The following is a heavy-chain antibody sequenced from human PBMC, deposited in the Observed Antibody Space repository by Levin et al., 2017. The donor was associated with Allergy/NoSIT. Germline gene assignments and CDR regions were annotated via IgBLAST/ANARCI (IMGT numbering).Heavy chain of an antibody. J-gene: IGHJ4*02. D-gene: IGHD2-21*02. CDR3: ARDKGVTALDH. CDR1: GIPFSTSG. V-gene: IGHV3-33*01. Sequence: GGSLRLSCETSGIPFSTSGMHWVRQTPGKGLDWVAMIWSDGTKQYYADSVKGRLTISRDNNKNTVYLQMDSLRAEDTAVYYCARDKGVTALDHWGQGTLVTVSS. CDR2: IWSDGTKQ.